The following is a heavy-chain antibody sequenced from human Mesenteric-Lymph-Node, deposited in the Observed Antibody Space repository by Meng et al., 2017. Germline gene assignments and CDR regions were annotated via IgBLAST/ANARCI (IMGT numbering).Heavy chain of an antibody. J-gene: IGHJ6*02. CDR1: GFTFSSYE. Sequence: GESLKISCAGSGFTFSSYEMNWVRQAPGKGLEWVSYISRSGSTIYYADSVKGRFTISRDNAKNSLYLQMNSLRAEDTAVYYCARDVVVATIFNYFNGMDVWGQGTTVTVSS. V-gene: IGHV3-48*03. D-gene: IGHD5-12*01. CDR3: ARDVVVATIFNYFNGMDV. CDR2: ISRSGSTI.